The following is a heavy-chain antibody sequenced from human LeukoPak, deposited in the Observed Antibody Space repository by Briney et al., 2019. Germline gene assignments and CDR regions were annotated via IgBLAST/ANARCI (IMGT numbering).Heavy chain of an antibody. CDR1: GGSFSGYY. CDR2: INHSGST. CDR3: ASGIVVVPAAINN. D-gene: IGHD2-2*02. V-gene: IGHV4-34*01. Sequence: SETLSLTCAVYGGSFSGYYWSWTRQPPGKGLEWIGEINHSGSTNYNPSLKSRVTISVDTSKNQFSLKLSSVTAADTAVYYCASGIVVVPAAINNWGQGTLVTVSS. J-gene: IGHJ4*02.